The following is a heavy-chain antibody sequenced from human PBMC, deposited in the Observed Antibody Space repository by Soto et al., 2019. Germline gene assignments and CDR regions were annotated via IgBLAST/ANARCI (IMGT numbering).Heavy chain of an antibody. J-gene: IGHJ4*02. CDR2: INHSGST. V-gene: IGHV4-34*01. CDR1: GGSFSGYY. Sequence: SETLSLTCAVYGGSFSGYYWSWIRQPPGKGLEWIGEINHSGSTHYNPSLKSRVTISVDTSKNQFSLKLSSVTAADTAVYYCARGGRVVAATYNYWGQGTLVTVSS. CDR3: ARGGRVVAATYNY. D-gene: IGHD2-15*01.